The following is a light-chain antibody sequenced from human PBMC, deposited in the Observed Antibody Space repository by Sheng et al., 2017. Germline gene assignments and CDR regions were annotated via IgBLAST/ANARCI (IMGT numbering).Light chain of an antibody. CDR1: SSNIGNNY. CDR3: GTWDSSLSAYV. CDR2: TI. V-gene: IGLV1-51*01. Sequence: QSVLTQPPSVSAAPGQKVTISCSGSSSNIGNNYVSWYQQLPGTAPKSSFMTIISDPQGIPDRFSGSKSGTSATLGITGLQTGDEADYYCGTWDSSLSAYVFGTGTKVTVL. J-gene: IGLJ1*01.